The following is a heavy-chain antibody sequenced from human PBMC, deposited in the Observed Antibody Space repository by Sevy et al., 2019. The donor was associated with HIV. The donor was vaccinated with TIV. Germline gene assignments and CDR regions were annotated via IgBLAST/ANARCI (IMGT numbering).Heavy chain of an antibody. CDR1: GGSISSSSYY. CDR2: IYYSGGT. CDR3: ARPRSHLYDFWSGYYKNWFDP. Sequence: SETLSLTCTVSGGSISSSSYYWGWIRQPPGKGLEWIGSIYYSGGTYYNPSLKSRVTISVDTSKKQLSLKLRSVTAADTAVYYCARPRSHLYDFWSGYYKNWFDPWGQGTLVTVSS. J-gene: IGHJ5*02. V-gene: IGHV4-39*01. D-gene: IGHD3-3*01.